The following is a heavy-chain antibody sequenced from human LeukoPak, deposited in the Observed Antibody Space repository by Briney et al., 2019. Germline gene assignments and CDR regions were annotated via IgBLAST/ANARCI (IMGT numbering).Heavy chain of an antibody. CDR3: AGSDYGSGSYSH. Sequence: ASVKVSCKASGYTFTGYYMHWVRQAPGQGLEWMGRINPNSGGTNYAQKFQGRVTMTRDTSISTAYMELSRLRSDDTAVYYCAGSDYGSGSYSHWGQGTLVTVSS. CDR1: GYTFTGYY. V-gene: IGHV1-2*06. CDR2: INPNSGGT. J-gene: IGHJ4*02. D-gene: IGHD3-10*01.